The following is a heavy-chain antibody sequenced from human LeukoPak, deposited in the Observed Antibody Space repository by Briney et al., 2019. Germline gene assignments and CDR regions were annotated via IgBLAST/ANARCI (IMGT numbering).Heavy chain of an antibody. CDR1: GFTFSSYE. D-gene: IGHD6-13*01. J-gene: IGHJ4*02. CDR2: ISSGSTI. Sequence: PGGSLRLSCAASGFTFSSYEMNWVRQAPGKGLEWVSYISSGSTIYYADSVKGRFTISRDNAKNSLYLQMNSLRAEDTAVYYCAKVDGQIAAAGTPDYWGQGTLVTVSS. CDR3: AKVDGQIAAAGTPDY. V-gene: IGHV3-48*03.